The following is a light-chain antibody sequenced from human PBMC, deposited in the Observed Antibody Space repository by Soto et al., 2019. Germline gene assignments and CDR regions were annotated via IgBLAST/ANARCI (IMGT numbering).Light chain of an antibody. CDR1: QSVLYSSNNKNN. V-gene: IGKV4-1*01. Sequence: DIVMTQSPDSLAVSLGERATINCKSSQSVLYSSNNKNNLGWYQQKPGQPPKLLIYWASTRESGVPDRFSGSGSGTDFTLTISSLQAEDVAVYYCQQYYSTPWTFGQGTKVDIK. CDR3: QQYYSTPWT. J-gene: IGKJ1*01. CDR2: WAS.